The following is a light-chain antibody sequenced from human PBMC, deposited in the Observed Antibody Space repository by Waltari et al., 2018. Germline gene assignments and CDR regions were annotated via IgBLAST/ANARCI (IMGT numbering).Light chain of an antibody. CDR1: TSNIGSNI. CDR2: SKN. Sequence: QSVLTQPPSASGTPGQRVTISCSGTTSNIGSNIVTWYQQVPGTAPKLLIHSKNRRTSGVSDRFSVSKSGTSASLAISGLQSEDEAHYFCATWDDSLNGVVFGGGTKVTVL. V-gene: IGLV1-44*01. CDR3: ATWDDSLNGVV. J-gene: IGLJ2*01.